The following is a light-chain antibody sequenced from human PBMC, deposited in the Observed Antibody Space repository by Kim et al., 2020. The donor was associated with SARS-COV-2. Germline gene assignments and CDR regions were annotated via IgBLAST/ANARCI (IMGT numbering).Light chain of an antibody. CDR1: QTIINNY. V-gene: IGKV3-20*01. J-gene: IGKJ1*01. CDR3: HQYGFLWT. CDR2: AAS. Sequence: SLSPGERATFSCMASQTIINNYLAWYQQKPCQAPRLLIHAASSRATGIPDRFSGSGSGTDFTLTISRLEPEDFAVYYCHQYGFLWTFGQGTKLEI.